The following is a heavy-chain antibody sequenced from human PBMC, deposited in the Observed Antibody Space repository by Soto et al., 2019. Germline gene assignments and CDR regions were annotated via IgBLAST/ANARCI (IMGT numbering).Heavy chain of an antibody. D-gene: IGHD2-2*01. CDR2: ISYDGSNK. Sequence: GGSLRLSCAASGFTFSSYAMHWVRQAPGKGLEWVAVISYDGSNKYYADSVKGRFTISRDNSKNTLYLQMNSLRAEDTAVYYCARDLADIVVVPAAMGRWVYYGMDVWGQGTTVTVSS. CDR1: GFTFSSYA. J-gene: IGHJ6*02. CDR3: ARDLADIVVVPAAMGRWVYYGMDV. V-gene: IGHV3-30-3*01.